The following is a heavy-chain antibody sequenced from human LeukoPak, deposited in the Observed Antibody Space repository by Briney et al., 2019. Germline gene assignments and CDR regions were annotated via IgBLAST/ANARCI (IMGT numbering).Heavy chain of an antibody. J-gene: IGHJ3*01. D-gene: IGHD3-3*01. CDR3: AKGGKAIFGVVIDAFDF. CDR1: GFSFSSYA. V-gene: IGHV3-23*01. Sequence: GGSLRLSCAASGFSFSSYAMTWVRQAPGKGLEWVSALSGSGSTTYYADSVKGRFTISRDNSKNTLYLQMNSLRAEDTAVYYCAKGGKAIFGVVIDAFDFWGQGTMVTVSS. CDR2: LSGSGSTT.